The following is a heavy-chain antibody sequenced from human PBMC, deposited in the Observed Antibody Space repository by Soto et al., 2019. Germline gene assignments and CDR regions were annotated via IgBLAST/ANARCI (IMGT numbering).Heavy chain of an antibody. D-gene: IGHD3-22*01. V-gene: IGHV3-21*05. J-gene: IGHJ4*02. CDR3: AGYYYDSSGYYSGVDY. CDR2: ISSSSSYT. CDR1: GFTFTRYS. Sequence: GGSLRLSCAASGFTFTRYSMNWVRQAPGKGLEWVSYISSSSSYTNYADSVKGRVTISRDNAKNSLYLQMTSLRAEDTAVYYCAGYYYDSSGYYSGVDYWGQGTLVTVSS.